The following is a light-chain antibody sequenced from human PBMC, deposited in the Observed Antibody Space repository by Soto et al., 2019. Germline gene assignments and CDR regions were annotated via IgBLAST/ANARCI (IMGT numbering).Light chain of an antibody. J-gene: IGLJ2*01. Sequence: QSALTQPASVSGSPGQSITISCTGTSSDVGSYNYVSWYQQHPGKAPKLIIYEVVNRPSGISNRFSGSKSGNTASLTISGLQAEDEADYYCSSYTSSSTLLFGGGTKLTVL. V-gene: IGLV2-14*01. CDR1: SSDVGSYNY. CDR2: EVV. CDR3: SSYTSSSTLL.